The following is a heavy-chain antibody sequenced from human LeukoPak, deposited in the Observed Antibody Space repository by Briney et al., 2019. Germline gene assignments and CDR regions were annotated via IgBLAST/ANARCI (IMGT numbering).Heavy chain of an antibody. D-gene: IGHD7-27*01. V-gene: IGHV3-48*03. CDR1: GFTFSSYA. CDR3: ASSTGDGNAFDI. CDR2: ISSGGGTI. J-gene: IGHJ3*02. Sequence: GGSLRLSCAASGFTFSSYAMSWVRQAPGKGLEWVSYISSGGGTIYYADSVKGRFTISRDNAKNSLYLQMNSLRAEDTAVYYCASSTGDGNAFDIWGQGTMVTVSS.